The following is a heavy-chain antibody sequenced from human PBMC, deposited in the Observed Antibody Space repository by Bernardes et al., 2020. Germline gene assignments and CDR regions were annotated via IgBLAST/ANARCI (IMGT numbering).Heavy chain of an antibody. CDR2: IRSKAYVGTT. V-gene: IGHV3-49*03. D-gene: IGHD7-27*01. J-gene: IGHJ6*02. CDR3: AAGDPYYYGMDV. CDR1: GFTFSDSA. Sequence: GGSLRLSCTASGFTFSDSAVSWFRQAPGTGLEWVGFIRSKAYVGTTEYAASVEGRLTISRDDSKSIAYLQMNSLKTEDTDVYYCAAGDPYYYGMDVWGQGTTVTVSS.